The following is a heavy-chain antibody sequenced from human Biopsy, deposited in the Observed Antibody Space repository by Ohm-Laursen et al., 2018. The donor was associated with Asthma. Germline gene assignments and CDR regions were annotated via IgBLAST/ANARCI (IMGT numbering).Heavy chain of an antibody. V-gene: IGHV4-59*01. D-gene: IGHD2-15*01. CDR3: AGFCSGGNCPDH. CDR1: GVSIRRYY. Sequence: TLSLPCAVSGVSIRRYYWTWIRQPPGKGLVWIGNIHYSGSTYSNPSLKSRVTISVDTSKKQISLRLSSVIGADTAVYYCAGFCSGGNCPDHWGQGTLVTVSS. CDR2: IHYSGST. J-gene: IGHJ4*02.